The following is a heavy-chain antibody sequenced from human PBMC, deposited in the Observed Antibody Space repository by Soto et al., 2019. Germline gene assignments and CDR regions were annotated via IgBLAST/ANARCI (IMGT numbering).Heavy chain of an antibody. Sequence: ASVKVSCKASGYTFTDYSVHWVRQAPGQGLEWMGWINPNSGGTKSAQKFQGRVTMTRDTSISTAYMELSRLRSDDTAVYYCARRKVDYYDSSGYHYYFDYWGQGTLVTVSS. D-gene: IGHD3-22*01. J-gene: IGHJ4*02. V-gene: IGHV1-2*02. CDR2: INPNSGGT. CDR1: GYTFTDYS. CDR3: ARRKVDYYDSSGYHYYFDY.